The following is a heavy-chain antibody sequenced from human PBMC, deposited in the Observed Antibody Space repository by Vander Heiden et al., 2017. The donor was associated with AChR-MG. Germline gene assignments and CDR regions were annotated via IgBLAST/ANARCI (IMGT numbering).Heavy chain of an antibody. V-gene: IGHV3-23*01. CDR2: ISGSGGST. CDR1: GFTFSSYA. J-gene: IGHJ4*02. D-gene: IGHD1-26*01. Sequence: EVQLLESGGGLVQPGGSLRLSCAASGFTFSSYAMSWVRQAPGKGLEWVSAISGSGGSTYYADSVKGRFTISRDNSKNTLYLQMNSLRAEDTAVYYCAKDIGRGSPPTWDFDYWGQGTLVTVSS. CDR3: AKDIGRGSPPTWDFDY.